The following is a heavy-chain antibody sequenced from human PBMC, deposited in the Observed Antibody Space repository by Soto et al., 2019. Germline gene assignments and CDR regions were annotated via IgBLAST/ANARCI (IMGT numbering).Heavy chain of an antibody. J-gene: IGHJ5*02. CDR2: ISAGGGNT. Sequence: EVQLSESGGGLVQPGGSLRLSCAASGFSFSTYAMSWVRQAPGKGLEWVSGISAGGGNTYYADSVRGRFTISRDNSKNTVDLQISSLRAEDTALYYCAKHSEYQLLSWLDPWGLGTLVTVSS. D-gene: IGHD2-2*01. CDR3: AKHSEYQLLSWLDP. V-gene: IGHV3-23*01. CDR1: GFSFSTYA.